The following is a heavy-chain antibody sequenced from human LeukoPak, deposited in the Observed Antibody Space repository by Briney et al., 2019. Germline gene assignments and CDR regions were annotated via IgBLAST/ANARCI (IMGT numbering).Heavy chain of an antibody. V-gene: IGHV4-39*01. CDR3: ARGPWNFRYSSSWNTWFDP. CDR1: GGSISSSSYY. CDR2: IYYSGST. J-gene: IGHJ5*02. D-gene: IGHD6-13*01. Sequence: PSETLSLTCTVSGGSISSSSYYWGWIRQPPGKGLEWIGSIYYSGSTYYNPSLKSRVTISVDTSKNQFSLKLSSVTAADTAVYYCARGPWNFRYSSSWNTWFDPWGQGTLVTVSS.